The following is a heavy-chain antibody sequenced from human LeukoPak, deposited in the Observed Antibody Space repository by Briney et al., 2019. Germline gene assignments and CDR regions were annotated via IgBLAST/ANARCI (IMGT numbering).Heavy chain of an antibody. CDR3: ARDGSRRFGELLVY. V-gene: IGHV7-4-1*02. CDR2: INTNTGNP. CDR1: GYTFTSYA. J-gene: IGHJ4*02. D-gene: IGHD3-10*01. Sequence: ASVKVSCKASGYTFTSYAMNWVRQAPGQGLEWMGWINTNTGNPTYAQGFTGRFVFSLDTSVSTAYLQISSLKAEDTAVYYWARDGSRRFGELLVYWGQGTLVTVSS.